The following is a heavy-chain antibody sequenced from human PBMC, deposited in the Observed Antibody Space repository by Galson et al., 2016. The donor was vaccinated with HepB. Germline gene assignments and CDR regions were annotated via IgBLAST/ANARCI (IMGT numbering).Heavy chain of an antibody. Sequence: SLRLSCAASGLNFSKSAMHWVRQAPGKELAWVAVISDDRTNTYYANSVKGRFTISRDNSKNTVYLEMNSLRPEDTAVYYCARVVGYGFWSGWGYFDHWGQGTLVTVSS. J-gene: IGHJ4*02. V-gene: IGHV3-30*04. CDR2: ISDDRTNT. CDR3: ARVVGYGFWSGWGYFDH. CDR1: GLNFSKSA. D-gene: IGHD3-3*01.